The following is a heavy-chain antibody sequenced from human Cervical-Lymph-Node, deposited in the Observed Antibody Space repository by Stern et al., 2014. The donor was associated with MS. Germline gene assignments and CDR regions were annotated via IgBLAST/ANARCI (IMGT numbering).Heavy chain of an antibody. V-gene: IGHV5-51*01. J-gene: IGHJ4*02. Sequence: EMQLVESGAEVKKPGEFLKISCKGSGYSFPNYWIGWVRQMPGKGLEFMGLIYPGASDVRYSPSFQGQFTISADKSISTAYLQWSSLKASDTAMYYCARGSGRDFFDYWGQGALVTVSS. CDR1: GYSFPNYW. CDR2: IYPGASDV. CDR3: ARGSGRDFFDY. D-gene: IGHD3-3*01.